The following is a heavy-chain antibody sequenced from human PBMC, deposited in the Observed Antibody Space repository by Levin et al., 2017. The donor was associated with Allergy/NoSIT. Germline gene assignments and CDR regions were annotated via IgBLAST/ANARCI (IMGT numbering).Heavy chain of an antibody. V-gene: IGHV1-2*02. CDR1: GYTFKDHY. D-gene: IGHD6-19*01. Sequence: HGESLKISCKASGYTFKDHYIHWVRQAPGQGLEWMAWINPKSGATRFAQKFQGRVTMTRDTPSGTVHMELSRLKSDDTAVYFCARDQRPSWLTTVPGSMAYWGQGTLVTVSS. CDR2: INPKSGAT. CDR3: ARDQRPSWLTTVPGSMAY. J-gene: IGHJ4*02.